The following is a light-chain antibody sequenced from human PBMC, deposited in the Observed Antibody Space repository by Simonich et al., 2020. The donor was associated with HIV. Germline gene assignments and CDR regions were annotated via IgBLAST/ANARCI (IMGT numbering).Light chain of an antibody. CDR1: KSVRGT. CDR2: GAS. Sequence: EVVMTQSPATLSVSPGEKATLSCRASKSVRGTLAWYQQKPGQAPRLLIHGASTRATDIPARFSGSGSGKEFTLTISSMQSEDFAVYYCQQYGSSPETFGQGTKVEIK. V-gene: IGKV3-15*01. CDR3: QQYGSSPET. J-gene: IGKJ1*01.